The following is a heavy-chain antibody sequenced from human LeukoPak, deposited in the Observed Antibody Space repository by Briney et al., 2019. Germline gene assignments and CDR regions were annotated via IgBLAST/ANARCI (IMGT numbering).Heavy chain of an antibody. CDR1: GFTFTSSA. J-gene: IGHJ5*02. CDR2: IVVGSGNT. V-gene: IGHV1-58*02. CDR3: ARGPYCTSANCRGPWFGP. Sequence: GASVKVSCKASGFTFTSSAMQWVRQARGQRLEWIGWIVVGSGNTNYAQKFQERVTITRDMSTSTAYMELSSLRSEDTAVYYCARGPYCTSANCRGPWFGPWGQGTLVTVSS. D-gene: IGHD2-2*01.